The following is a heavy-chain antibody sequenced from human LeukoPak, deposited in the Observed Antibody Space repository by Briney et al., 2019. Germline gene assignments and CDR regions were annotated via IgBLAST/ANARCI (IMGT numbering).Heavy chain of an antibody. CDR1: GFTFSSYS. J-gene: IGHJ4*02. Sequence: GSLRPSCAASGFTFSSYSMNWVRQAPGKGLEWIGYIYYSGSTNYNPSLKSRVTISVDTSKNQFSLKLSSVTAADTAVYYCARTPGWLYFDYWGQGTLVTVSS. CDR2: IYYSGST. CDR3: ARTPGWLYFDY. V-gene: IGHV4-59*01. D-gene: IGHD3-22*01.